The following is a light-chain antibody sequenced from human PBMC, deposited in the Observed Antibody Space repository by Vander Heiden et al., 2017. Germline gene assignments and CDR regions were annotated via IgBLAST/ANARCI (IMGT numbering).Light chain of an antibody. Sequence: DIQMTQSPSTLSASVGDRVTITCRASQSISSWLAWYQQKPGKAPKLLIYDAPSLESGVPSRFSGSGSGTEFTLTISSLQPDDFATYYCQQYNSYSPTWTFGQGTKVEIK. J-gene: IGKJ1*01. CDR1: QSISSW. V-gene: IGKV1-5*01. CDR2: DAP. CDR3: QQYNSYSPTWT.